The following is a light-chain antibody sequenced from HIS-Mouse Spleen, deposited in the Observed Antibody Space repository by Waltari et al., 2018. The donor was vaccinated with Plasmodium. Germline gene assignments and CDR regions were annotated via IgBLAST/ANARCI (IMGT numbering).Light chain of an antibody. J-gene: IGLJ3*02. CDR1: ALPTKY. CDR2: ENS. CDR3: YSTDSSGNHRV. V-gene: IGLV3-10*01. Sequence: SYELTQPPSVSVSPGQTDRLTRSGGALPTKYAYLYQQKSGQAPVLVIYENSTRPSGIPERFSGSSSGTMATLTISGAQVEDEADYYCYSTDSSGNHRVFGGGTKLTVL.